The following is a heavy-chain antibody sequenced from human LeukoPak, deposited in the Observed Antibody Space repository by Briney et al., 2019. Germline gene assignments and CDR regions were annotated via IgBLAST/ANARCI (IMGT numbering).Heavy chain of an antibody. D-gene: IGHD6-19*01. V-gene: IGHV3-9*01. CDR1: GFTFYDYA. Sequence: LTGRSLRLSCAGSGFTFYDYALLWVPQAPGIGLMGVCGVGWDNGSIGYAGSVKSRFTISRDNAKNSLYLQMSSLRAEDTALYSCAKARAVAGNWYFDLWGRGTLVTVSS. J-gene: IGHJ2*01. CDR3: AKARAVAGNWYFDL. CDR2: VGWDNGSI.